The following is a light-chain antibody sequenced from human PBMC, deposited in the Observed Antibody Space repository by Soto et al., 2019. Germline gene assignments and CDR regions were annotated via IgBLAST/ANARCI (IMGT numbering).Light chain of an antibody. J-gene: IGKJ1*01. CDR1: QSVSSSF. Sequence: DIVLTQSPGTLCFSPGERATLSCRASQSVSSSFLAWYQQKPGQAPRLLIYGASSRATGIPDRFSGSGSGTEFTLTINSLQPDDFATYYCQQYNTYSMFGQGTKVDI. CDR3: QQYNTYSM. CDR2: GAS. V-gene: IGKV3-20*01.